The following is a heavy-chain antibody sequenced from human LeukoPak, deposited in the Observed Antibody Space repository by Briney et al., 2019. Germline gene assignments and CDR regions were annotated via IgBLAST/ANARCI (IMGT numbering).Heavy chain of an antibody. CDR2: INHSGST. CDR1: GGSFSGYY. D-gene: IGHD2-2*01. V-gene: IGHV4-34*01. CDR3: ARECSSTSCSGDY. J-gene: IGHJ4*02. Sequence: SETLSLTCAVYGGSFSGYYWSWIRQPPGKGLEWIGEINHSGSTNYNPSLKSRVTISVDTSKNQFSLKLSSVTAADTAVYYCARECSSTSCSGDYWGQGTLVTVSS.